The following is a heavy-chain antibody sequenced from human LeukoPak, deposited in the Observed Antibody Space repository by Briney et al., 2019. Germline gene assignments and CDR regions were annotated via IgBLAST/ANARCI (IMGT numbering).Heavy chain of an antibody. J-gene: IGHJ5*02. Sequence: GSLRPSCAASGFTFNNAWMNWVRQAPGKGLEWVGRIKSKNVGGTTDYAAPVKGRFTISRDDSKNTVYLQMNSLKIEDTAVYYCTSHAAFDPWGQGTLVTVSS. CDR2: IKSKNVGGTT. V-gene: IGHV3-15*01. CDR1: GFTFNNAW. CDR3: TSHAAFDP.